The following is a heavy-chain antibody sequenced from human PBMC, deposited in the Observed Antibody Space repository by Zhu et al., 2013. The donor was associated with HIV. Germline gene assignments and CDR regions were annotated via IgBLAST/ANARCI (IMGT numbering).Heavy chain of an antibody. CDR3: ARERYCSSTSCYRGEFDP. V-gene: IGHV1-69*12. Sequence: QVQLVQSGAEVKKPGSSVKVSCKASGGTFSSYAISWVRQAPGQGLEWMGGIIPIFGTANYAQKFQGRVTITADESTSTAYMELSSLRSEDTAVYYCARERYCSSTSCYRGEFDPWGQGTLVTVSS. D-gene: IGHD2-2*01. CDR2: IIPIFGTA. J-gene: IGHJ5*02. CDR1: GGTFSSYA.